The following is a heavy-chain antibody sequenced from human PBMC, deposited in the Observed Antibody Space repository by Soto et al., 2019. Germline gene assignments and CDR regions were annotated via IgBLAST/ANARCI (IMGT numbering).Heavy chain of an antibody. CDR1: GFTFSSYA. CDR3: AKQQGPGTPYYYAMDV. D-gene: IGHD1-1*01. CDR2: IRSSGDRT. Sequence: EVQLLESGGGLVQPAGSLRLSCAASGFTFSSYAMSWVRQAPGKGLEWVSVIRSSGDRTYYADSVKGRFTISRDNSKNTLYMQMNSLRAEDTAVYYCAKQQGPGTPYYYAMDVWGQGTTVTVSS. V-gene: IGHV3-23*01. J-gene: IGHJ6*02.